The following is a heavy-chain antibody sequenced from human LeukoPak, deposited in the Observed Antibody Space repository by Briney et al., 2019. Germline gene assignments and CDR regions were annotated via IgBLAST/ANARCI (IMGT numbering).Heavy chain of an antibody. CDR3: AREGSSGYEGLYFDY. J-gene: IGHJ4*02. CDR2: INPNSGGT. D-gene: IGHD5-12*01. V-gene: IGHV1-2*02. Sequence: ASVKVSCKASGYTFIGYYMHWVRQAPGQGLEWMGWINPNSGGTNYAQKFQGRVTMTRDTSISTAYMELSRLRSDDTAVYYCAREGSSGYEGLYFDYWGQGTLVTVSS. CDR1: GYTFIGYY.